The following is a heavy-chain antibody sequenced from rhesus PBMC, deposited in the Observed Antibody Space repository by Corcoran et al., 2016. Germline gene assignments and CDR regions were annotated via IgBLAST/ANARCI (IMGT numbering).Heavy chain of an antibody. CDR2: ITYSGST. Sequence: QLQLQESGPGLVKPSETLSVTCAVSGGSISSSYWSWIRQPPGKGLEWIGYITYSGSTSYNPSLKSRVTISRDTSKNQFSLKLSSVTAADTAVYYCARDFRSGIYRDHGYFDLWGPGTPITISS. CDR1: GGSISSSY. D-gene: IGHD2-27*01. J-gene: IGHJ2*01. CDR3: ARDFRSGIYRDHGYFDL. V-gene: IGHV4-122*02.